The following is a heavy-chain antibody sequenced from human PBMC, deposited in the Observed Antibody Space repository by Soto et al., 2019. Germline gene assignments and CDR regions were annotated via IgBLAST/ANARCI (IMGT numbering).Heavy chain of an antibody. Sequence: SETLSLTCTVSGGSISSYHWSWIRQTPGKGLEWIGYVHYSWGSNYNPSLKSRVAISLDTSKSQFSLKLTSVTATDTAVYYCARLGGYCSSTSCYGYYGMDVWGQGTTVTVSS. CDR1: GGSISSYH. D-gene: IGHD2-2*01. CDR2: VHYSWGS. CDR3: ARLGGYCSSTSCYGYYGMDV. J-gene: IGHJ6*02. V-gene: IGHV4-59*08.